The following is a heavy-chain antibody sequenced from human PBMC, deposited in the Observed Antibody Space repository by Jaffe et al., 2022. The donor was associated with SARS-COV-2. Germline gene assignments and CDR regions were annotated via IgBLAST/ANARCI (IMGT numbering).Heavy chain of an antibody. CDR3: ARDQKAVAGRGPPSDY. J-gene: IGHJ4*02. CDR1: GFTFSSYA. CDR2: ISYDGSNK. V-gene: IGHV3-30-3*01. Sequence: QVQLVESGGGVVQPGRSLRLSCAASGFTFSSYAMHWVRQAPGKGLEWVAVISYDGSNKYYADSVKGRFTISRDNSKNTLYLQMNSLRAEDTAVYYCARDQKAVAGRGPPSDYWGQGTLVTVSS. D-gene: IGHD6-19*01.